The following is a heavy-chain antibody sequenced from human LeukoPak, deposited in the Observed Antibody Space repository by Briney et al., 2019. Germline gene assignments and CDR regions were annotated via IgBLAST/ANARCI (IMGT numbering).Heavy chain of an antibody. CDR3: ARDQGRSGWYRRFDY. D-gene: IGHD6-19*01. CDR1: GFTVSINS. J-gene: IGHJ4*02. Sequence: PGGSLRLSCTVSGFTVSINSMSWVRQAPGKGLEWVSFIYSGGNTHYSDPVKGRFTISRDNAKNSLYLQMNSLRAEDTAVYYCARDQGRSGWYRRFDYWGQGTLVTVSS. CDR2: IYSGGNT. V-gene: IGHV3-66*01.